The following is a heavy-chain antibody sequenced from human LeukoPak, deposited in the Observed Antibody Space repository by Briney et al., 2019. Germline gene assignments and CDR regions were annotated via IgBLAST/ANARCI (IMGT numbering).Heavy chain of an antibody. V-gene: IGHV3-23*01. CDR3: AKGLSPTYYYDSSGWAFDY. J-gene: IGHJ4*02. D-gene: IGHD3-22*01. Sequence: WGSLRLSCAASGFTFSSYAMSWVRQAPGKELEWVPDISGSGGSTYYADSVKGRFTISRDNSKNTLYLQMNSLRAEDTAVYYCAKGLSPTYYYDSSGWAFDYWGQGTLVTVSS. CDR1: GFTFSSYA. CDR2: ISGSGGST.